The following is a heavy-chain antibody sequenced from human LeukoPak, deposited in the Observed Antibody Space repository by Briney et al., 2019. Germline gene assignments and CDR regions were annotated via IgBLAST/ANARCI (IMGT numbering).Heavy chain of an antibody. Sequence: PSETLSLTCTVSGGSISSYYWSWIWQPPGKGLEWIGYIYYSGSTNYNPSLKSRVTISVDTSKNQFFLKLSSVTAADTAVYYCARSIAAAGGWFDPWGQGTLVTVSS. J-gene: IGHJ5*02. CDR3: ARSIAAAGGWFDP. CDR2: IYYSGST. CDR1: GGSISSYY. D-gene: IGHD6-13*01. V-gene: IGHV4-59*01.